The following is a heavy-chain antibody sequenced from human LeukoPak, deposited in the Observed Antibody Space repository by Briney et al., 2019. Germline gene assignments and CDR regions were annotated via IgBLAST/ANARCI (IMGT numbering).Heavy chain of an antibody. V-gene: IGHV1-8*01. Sequence: ASVKVSCKASGYTFTSYDIKWVRQATGQGLEWMGWMNPNSGNTGYAQKFQGRVTMTRNTSISTAYMELSSLRSEDTAVYYCAREDWRRFLEDFDYWGQGTLVTVSS. CDR1: GYTFTSYD. J-gene: IGHJ4*02. CDR3: AREDWRRFLEDFDY. D-gene: IGHD3-3*01. CDR2: MNPNSGNT.